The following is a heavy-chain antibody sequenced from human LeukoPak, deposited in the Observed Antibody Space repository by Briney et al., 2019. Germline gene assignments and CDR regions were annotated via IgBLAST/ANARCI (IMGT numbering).Heavy chain of an antibody. D-gene: IGHD3-16*01. Sequence: ASVKVSCKASGYTFTSYGISWVRQAPGQGLEWMGWISAYNGNTNYAQKLQGRVTMTTDTSTSTAYMELRSLRSDDTAGYNCAREPGGGFQYDYWGQGTLVTVSS. CDR3: AREPGGGFQYDY. J-gene: IGHJ4*02. V-gene: IGHV1-18*04. CDR1: GYTFTSYG. CDR2: ISAYNGNT.